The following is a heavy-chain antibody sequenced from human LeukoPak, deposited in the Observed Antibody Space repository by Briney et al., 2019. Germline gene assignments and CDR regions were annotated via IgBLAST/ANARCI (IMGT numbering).Heavy chain of an antibody. CDR2: LSGSGGNT. CDR3: AKGMSSVWQRGASDC. Sequence: GGSLRLSCAASGFIFSSHTMTWVRQAPGKGLEWVSSLSGSGGNTYYADSVKGRFTISRDNSKNTVYLQMNSLRAKDTAVYFCAKGMSSVWQRGASDCWGQGTLVTVSS. D-gene: IGHD6-19*01. V-gene: IGHV3-23*01. J-gene: IGHJ4*02. CDR1: GFIFSSHT.